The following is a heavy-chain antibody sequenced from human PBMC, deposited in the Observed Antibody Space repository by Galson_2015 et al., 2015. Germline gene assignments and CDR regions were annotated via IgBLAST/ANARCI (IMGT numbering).Heavy chain of an antibody. D-gene: IGHD6-13*01. CDR3: ARVPIAAAGTLIDY. Sequence: SVKVSCKASGYTFTSYGISWVRQAPGQGLEWMGWISAYNGNTNYAQKLQGRVTMTTDTSTSTAYMELRSLRSDDTAAYYCARVPIAAAGTLIDYWGQGTLVTVSS. J-gene: IGHJ4*02. CDR1: GYTFTSYG. V-gene: IGHV1-18*04. CDR2: ISAYNGNT.